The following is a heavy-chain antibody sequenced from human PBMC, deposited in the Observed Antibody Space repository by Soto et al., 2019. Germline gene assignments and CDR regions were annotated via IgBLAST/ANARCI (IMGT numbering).Heavy chain of an antibody. CDR2: IIPIFGAA. CDR3: AREGGARSHYYYYGMDV. J-gene: IGHJ6*02. Sequence: ASVKVSCKASGGTFSSYAISWVRQAPGQGLEWMGGIIPIFGAANYAQKFQGRVTITADESMSTAYMELSSLRSEDTAVYYCAREGGARSHYYYYGMDVWGQGTTVTVSS. V-gene: IGHV1-69*13. CDR1: GGTFSSYA. D-gene: IGHD1-26*01.